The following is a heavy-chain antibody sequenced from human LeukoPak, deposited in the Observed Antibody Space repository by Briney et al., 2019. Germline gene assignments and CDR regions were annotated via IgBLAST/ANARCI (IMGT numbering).Heavy chain of an antibody. V-gene: IGHV3-74*01. D-gene: IGHD3-10*01. CDR2: INNDGSTT. J-gene: IGHJ4*02. CDR1: GFTFANTW. Sequence: PGGSLRLSCAASGFTFANTWMHWVRQAPGKGLVWVSLINNDGSTTNYADSVKGRFTISRDNAKNTVYLQMKSLRAEDTAVYYCAVGGTYGSGSWGQETLVTVSS. CDR3: AVGGTYGSGS.